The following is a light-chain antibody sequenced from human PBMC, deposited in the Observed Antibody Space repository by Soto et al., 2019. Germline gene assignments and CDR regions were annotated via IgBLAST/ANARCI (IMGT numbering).Light chain of an antibody. J-gene: IGLJ2*01. CDR3: QAWASSTVV. CDR1: KLGDKY. Sequence: SYELTQPPSVSVSPGQTASITCSGDKLGDKYACWYQQKPGQSPVLVIYRDSKRPSGIPERFSGSNSGNTATLTISGTQAMDEADYFCQAWASSTVVFGGGTKLTVL. V-gene: IGLV3-1*01. CDR2: RDS.